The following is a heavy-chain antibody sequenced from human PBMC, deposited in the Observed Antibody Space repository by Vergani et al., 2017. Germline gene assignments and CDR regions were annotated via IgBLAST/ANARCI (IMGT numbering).Heavy chain of an antibody. Sequence: QLQLQESGPGLVKPSETLSLTCTVSGGSISSSSYYWGWIRQPPGKGLEWIGSIYYSGSTYYNPSLKSRVTISVDTSKNQFSLKLSSVTAADTAVYYCARGGGSYRRGLDYWGQGTLVTVSS. D-gene: IGHD1-26*01. CDR3: ARGGGSYRRGLDY. CDR1: GGSISSSSYY. CDR2: IYYSGST. J-gene: IGHJ4*02. V-gene: IGHV4-39*07.